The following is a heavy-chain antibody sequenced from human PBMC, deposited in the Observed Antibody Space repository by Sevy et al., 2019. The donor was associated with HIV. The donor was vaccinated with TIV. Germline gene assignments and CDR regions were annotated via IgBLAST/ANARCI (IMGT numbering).Heavy chain of an antibody. Sequence: GGSLRLSCAASGFDFRSYEMSWVRQAPGKGLQWVSYIDTTGTAIYADSVKGRFTISRDNAKNSLFLQMYGLRPDDTAVYYCVRGTHRSGYYGVTFPRASDLWGQGTLVTVSS. J-gene: IGHJ5*02. V-gene: IGHV3-48*03. CDR2: IDTTGTAI. D-gene: IGHD3-22*01. CDR1: GFDFRSYE. CDR3: VRGTHRSGYYGVTFPRASDL.